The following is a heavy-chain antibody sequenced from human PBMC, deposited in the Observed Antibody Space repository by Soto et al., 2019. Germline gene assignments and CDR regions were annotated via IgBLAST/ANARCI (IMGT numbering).Heavy chain of an antibody. Sequence: EVQLLESGGGLVQPGGSLRLSCAASGFTFSSYAMSWVRQAPGKGLEWVSAIIGSGDSTQYADSVKGRFTISRDNFKNTLDLQIHSLRAEDTALYYCAKKYGSNYYYYMEVWRKGTTVTVSS. V-gene: IGHV3-23*01. CDR3: AKKYGSNYYYYMEV. CDR2: IIGSGDST. D-gene: IGHD1-26*01. CDR1: GFTFSSYA. J-gene: IGHJ6*03.